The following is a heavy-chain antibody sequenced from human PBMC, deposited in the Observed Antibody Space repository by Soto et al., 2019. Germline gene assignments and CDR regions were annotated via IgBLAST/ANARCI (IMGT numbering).Heavy chain of an antibody. CDR1: GFTVSSNY. CDR2: IYSGGST. J-gene: IGHJ4*02. D-gene: IGHD6-19*01. CDR3: ARSESIAVAGTHY. V-gene: IGHV3-53*01. Sequence: GSLRLSCAASGFTVSSNYMSWVRQAPGKGLEWVSDIYSGGSTYYAGSVKGRFTISRENAKNSLYLQMNSLRAEDTAVYYCARSESIAVAGTHYWGQGTLVTVSS.